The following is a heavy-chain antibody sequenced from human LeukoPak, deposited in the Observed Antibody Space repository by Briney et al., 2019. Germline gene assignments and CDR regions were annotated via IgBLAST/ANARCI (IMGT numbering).Heavy chain of an antibody. CDR3: ARLMGGWSLYYFDY. J-gene: IGHJ4*02. D-gene: IGHD6-19*01. Sequence: SETLSLTCIVSGGAISSGSYYWGWIRQPPGKGLEWIGSMYYTGSTYNSPSLKSRVTISVDKSKNQFSLKLSSVTAADTAVYYCARLMGGWSLYYFDYWGQGTLVTVSS. CDR2: MYYTGST. V-gene: IGHV4-39*07. CDR1: GGAISSGSYY.